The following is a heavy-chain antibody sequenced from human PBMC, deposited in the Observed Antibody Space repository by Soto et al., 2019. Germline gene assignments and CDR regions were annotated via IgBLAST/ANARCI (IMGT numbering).Heavy chain of an antibody. CDR3: ARDLGGYSSLDGMDV. J-gene: IGHJ6*02. CDR1: GGSISSGGYS. CDR2: IYHSGST. D-gene: IGHD6-13*01. V-gene: IGHV4-30-2*01. Sequence: PSETLSLTCAVSGGSISSGGYSRSWIRQPPGKGLEWIGYIYHSGSTYYNPSLKSRVTISVDRSKNQFSLKLSSVTAADTAVYYCARDLGGYSSLDGMDVWGQGTTVTVSS.